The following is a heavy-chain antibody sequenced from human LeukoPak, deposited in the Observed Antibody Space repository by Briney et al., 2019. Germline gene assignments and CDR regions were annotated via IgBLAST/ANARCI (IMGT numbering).Heavy chain of an antibody. J-gene: IGHJ5*02. CDR1: GGSISSGDYY. D-gene: IGHD4-11*01. Sequence: SQTLSLTCTVSGGSISSGDYYWSWIRQPPGKGLEWIGYIYYSGSTYYNPSLKSRVTISVDTSKNQFSLKLSSVTAADTAVYYCARSYSNENWFDPWGQGTLATVSS. CDR3: ARSYSNENWFDP. CDR2: IYYSGST. V-gene: IGHV4-30-4*08.